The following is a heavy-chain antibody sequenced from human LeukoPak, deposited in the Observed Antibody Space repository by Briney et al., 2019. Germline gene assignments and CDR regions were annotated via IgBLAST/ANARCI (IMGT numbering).Heavy chain of an antibody. CDR1: GGSISSGSYY. CDR3: ARWENYYYYMDV. CDR2: IYTSGST. J-gene: IGHJ6*03. V-gene: IGHV4-61*02. Sequence: SQTLSLTCTVSGGSISSGSYYWSWIRQPAGKGLEWIVRIYTSGSTNYNPSLKSRVTISVDTSKNQFSLKLSSVTAADTAVYYCARWENYYYYMDVWGKGTTVTVSS. D-gene: IGHD1-26*01.